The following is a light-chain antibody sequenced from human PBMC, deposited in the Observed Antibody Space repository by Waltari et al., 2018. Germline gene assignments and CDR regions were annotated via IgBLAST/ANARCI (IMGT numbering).Light chain of an antibody. Sequence: SYELTQPPSVSVSPGQTASITCSGDKLGEKYSCWSQQRPGQSPLLVIYQDNKRPSGIPERVSGSNSGNTATLTISGTQAVDEADYYCQAWDSSTVVFGGGTKLTVL. J-gene: IGLJ2*01. CDR3: QAWDSSTVV. V-gene: IGLV3-1*01. CDR2: QDN. CDR1: KLGEKY.